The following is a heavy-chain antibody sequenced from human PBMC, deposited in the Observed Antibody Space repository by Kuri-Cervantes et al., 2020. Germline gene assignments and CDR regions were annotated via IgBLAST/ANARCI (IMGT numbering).Heavy chain of an antibody. J-gene: IGHJ3*02. V-gene: IGHV3-53*01. CDR2: IYSGGST. CDR1: GGSISSSSYY. Sequence: GESLKISCTVSGGSISSSSYYWGWIRQPPGKGLEWVSVIYSGGSTYYADSVKGRFTISRDNSKNTLYLQMNSLRAEDTAVYYCAMRSGSYWGDAFDIWGQGTMVTVSS. CDR3: AMRSGSYWGDAFDI. D-gene: IGHD1-26*01.